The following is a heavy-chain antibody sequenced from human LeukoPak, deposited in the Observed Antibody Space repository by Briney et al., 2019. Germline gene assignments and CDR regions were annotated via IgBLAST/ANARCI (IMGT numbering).Heavy chain of an antibody. J-gene: IGHJ4*02. Sequence: SVKVSCKASGGTFSSYAISWVRQAPGQGLEWMGRIIPILGIANYAQKFQGRVTITADKSTSTAYMELSSLRSEDTAVYYCARGDYVVVPAVFDYWGQGTLVTVSS. D-gene: IGHD2-2*01. V-gene: IGHV1-69*04. CDR1: GGTFSSYA. CDR2: IIPILGIA. CDR3: ARGDYVVVPAVFDY.